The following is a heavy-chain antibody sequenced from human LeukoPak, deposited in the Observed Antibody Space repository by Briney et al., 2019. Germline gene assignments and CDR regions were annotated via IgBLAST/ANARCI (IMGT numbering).Heavy chain of an antibody. J-gene: IGHJ4*02. Sequence: PGGSLRLSCAASGFTFSSYWVSWVRQAPGKGLEWVANIKQDGSEKYYVDSVKGRFTISRDNAKNSLYLQMNSLRAEDTAVYYCAREGVEVGVTKPGDYWGQGTLVTVSS. CDR2: IKQDGSEK. D-gene: IGHD1-26*01. CDR3: AREGVEVGVTKPGDY. V-gene: IGHV3-7*01. CDR1: GFTFSSYW.